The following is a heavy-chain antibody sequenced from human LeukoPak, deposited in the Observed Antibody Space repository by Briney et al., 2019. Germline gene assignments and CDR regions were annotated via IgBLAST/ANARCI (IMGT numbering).Heavy chain of an antibody. CDR2: ISGSGGST. CDR3: AKDLAQYSSGWWRRINFDY. Sequence: GGSLRVSCAASGFTFSSYAMSWVRQAPGKGLEWVSAISGSGGSTYYADSVKGRFTISRDNSKNTLYLQMNSLRAEDTAVYYCAKDLAQYSSGWWRRINFDYWGQGTLVTVSS. V-gene: IGHV3-23*01. D-gene: IGHD6-19*01. CDR1: GFTFSSYA. J-gene: IGHJ4*02.